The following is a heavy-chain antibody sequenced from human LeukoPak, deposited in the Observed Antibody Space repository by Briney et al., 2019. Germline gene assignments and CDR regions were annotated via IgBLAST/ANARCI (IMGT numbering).Heavy chain of an antibody. Sequence: SVKVSCKASGGTFSSYAISWVRQAPGQGLEWMGGIIPVFGTANYAQKFQGRVTITADESTSTAYMELSSLRSEDTAVYYCARYCSSTSCYTYFDYWGQGTLVTVSS. CDR3: ARYCSSTSCYTYFDY. CDR2: IIPVFGTA. V-gene: IGHV1-69*13. J-gene: IGHJ4*02. D-gene: IGHD2-2*02. CDR1: GGTFSSYA.